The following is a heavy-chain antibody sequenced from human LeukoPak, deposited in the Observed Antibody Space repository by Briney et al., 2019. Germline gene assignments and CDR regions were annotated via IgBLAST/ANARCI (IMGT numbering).Heavy chain of an antibody. CDR1: GFTFGSPW. V-gene: IGHV3-74*01. CDR2: INSDGSAT. J-gene: IGHJ4*02. CDR3: ARGTAGYHSSYFDY. Sequence: GGSLRLSCAASGFTFGSPWMHWVRQAPGKGLVWVSRINSDGSATAYADSVKGRFTISGDNAENTLYLQMNSLRAEDTAVYYCARGTAGYHSSYFDYWGQGTLVTVSS. D-gene: IGHD3-16*02.